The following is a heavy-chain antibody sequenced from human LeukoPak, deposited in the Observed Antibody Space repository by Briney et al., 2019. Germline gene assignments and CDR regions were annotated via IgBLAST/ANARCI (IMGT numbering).Heavy chain of an antibody. V-gene: IGHV3-23*01. Sequence: GGSLRLSCAASGFTLSSCAMTWVRQAPERGLEWVSSVDGGGGGTYYADSVKGRFTISRDNSKDTLYLQMNGLRAEDTAVYFCAKQSAGSAAWYSLHYDFWGQGTLVTVSS. CDR2: VDGGGGGT. D-gene: IGHD6-13*01. CDR3: AKQSAGSAAWYSLHYDF. CDR1: GFTLSSCA. J-gene: IGHJ4*02.